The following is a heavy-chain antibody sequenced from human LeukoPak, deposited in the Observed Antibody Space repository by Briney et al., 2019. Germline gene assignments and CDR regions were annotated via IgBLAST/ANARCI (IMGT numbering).Heavy chain of an antibody. CDR1: GYTFTGYY. Sequence: ASVKVSYKASGYTFTGYYMHWVRQAPGQGLEWMGWINPNSGGTNYAQKFQGWVTMTRDTSISTAYMELSRLRSDDTAVYYCARGGSSWPRTYYYYYGMDVWGKGTTVTVSS. CDR2: INPNSGGT. D-gene: IGHD6-13*01. V-gene: IGHV1-2*04. CDR3: ARGGSSWPRTYYYYYGMDV. J-gene: IGHJ6*04.